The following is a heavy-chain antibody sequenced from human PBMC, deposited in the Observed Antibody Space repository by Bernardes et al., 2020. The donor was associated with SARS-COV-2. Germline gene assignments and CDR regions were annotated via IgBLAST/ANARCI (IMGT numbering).Heavy chain of an antibody. CDR3: ARASITIVPGPLGLGPWGYKFKGMDV. D-gene: IGHD3-10*01. CDR1: WDTDSSTTAS. Sequence: SQSRSLTISVSWDTDSSTTASWNWLRQSPSRGLEWLGGTYFRSRWSTDYAVSVKSRISINPDTSKNQFYLQLNSVTPEDTAVYYCARASITIVPGPLGLGPWGYKFKGMDVWGQGTTVTVSS. V-gene: IGHV6-1*01. J-gene: IGHJ6*02. CDR2: TYFRSRWST.